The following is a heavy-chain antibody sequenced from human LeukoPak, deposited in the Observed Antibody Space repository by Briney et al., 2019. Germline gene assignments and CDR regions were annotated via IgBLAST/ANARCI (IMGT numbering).Heavy chain of an antibody. Sequence: GASVKVSCKASGYTFTGYYMHWVRQAPGQGLEWMGRINPNSGGTNYAQKFQGRVTMTRDTSISTAYMELSRLRSDDTAVYYCVGGDSSSWYAGCQPRRYNWFDPWGQGTLVTVSS. CDR1: GYTFTGYY. D-gene: IGHD6-13*01. V-gene: IGHV1-2*06. J-gene: IGHJ5*02. CDR3: VGGDSSSWYAGCQPRRYNWFDP. CDR2: INPNSGGT.